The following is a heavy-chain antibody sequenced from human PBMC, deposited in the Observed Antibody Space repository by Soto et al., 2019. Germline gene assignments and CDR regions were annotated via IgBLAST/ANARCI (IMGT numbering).Heavy chain of an antibody. J-gene: IGHJ5*02. V-gene: IGHV1-2*02. CDR2: INPNSGGT. D-gene: IGHD6-19*01. CDR1: GYTFTGYY. CDR3: AVAVAGTGWFDP. Sequence: ASVKVSCKASGYTFTGYYMHWVRQAPGQGLEWMGWINPNSGGTNYAQKFQGRVTMTRDTSISTAYMELSRLRSDDTAVYSCAVAVAGTGWFDPWGQGTLVTVSS.